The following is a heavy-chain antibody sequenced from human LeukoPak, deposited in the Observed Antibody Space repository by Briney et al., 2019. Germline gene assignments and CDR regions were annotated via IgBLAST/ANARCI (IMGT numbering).Heavy chain of an antibody. CDR1: GFTFDDYA. D-gene: IGHD3-10*01. J-gene: IGHJ4*02. CDR3: AKDNAGPLWFGELYY. CDR2: ISWNSGSI. Sequence: GGSLRLSCAASGFTFDDYAMHWVRQALGKGLEWVSGISWNSGSIGYVDSVKGRFTISRDNAKNSLYLQMNSLRAEDTALYYCAKDNAGPLWFGELYYWGQGTLVTVSS. V-gene: IGHV3-9*01.